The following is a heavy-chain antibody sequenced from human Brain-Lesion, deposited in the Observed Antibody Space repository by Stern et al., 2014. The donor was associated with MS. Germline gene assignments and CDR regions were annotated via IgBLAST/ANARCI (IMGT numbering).Heavy chain of an antibody. Sequence: MQLVESGPGLVKPSQTLSLTCTVSGGSISSGNYYWSWIRQHPVKGLEWIGSIYHSGSTYYNPPLKSRVTTSIDTSKNQFSLKLSSVTAADTAVYYCARGSREVLLPRFYFDYWGQGTLVTVSS. CDR3: ARGSREVLLPRFYFDY. CDR2: IYHSGST. D-gene: IGHD3-3*01. J-gene: IGHJ4*02. CDR1: GGSISSGNYY. V-gene: IGHV4-31*03.